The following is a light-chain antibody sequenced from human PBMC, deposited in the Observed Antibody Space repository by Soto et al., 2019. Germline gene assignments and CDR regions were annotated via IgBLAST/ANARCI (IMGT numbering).Light chain of an antibody. V-gene: IGKV3-20*01. CDR2: GAS. CDR3: QQYGASHWT. CDR1: QSITSTY. Sequence: IALTQPPATLSLSPGERATLSCRASQSITSTYLAWYQQKPGQAPRLRIYGASTRATGIPDRFSGSYSGTDFNLIIIRLEPEDGAVYYCQQYGASHWTFGQGTKVEIK. J-gene: IGKJ1*01.